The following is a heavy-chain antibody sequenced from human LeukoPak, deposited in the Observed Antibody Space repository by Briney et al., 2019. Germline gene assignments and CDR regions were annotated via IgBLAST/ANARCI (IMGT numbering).Heavy chain of an antibody. Sequence: PGGSLELSRAASGFTFSSYGMHWVRQAPGKGLEWVAVISYDGSNKYYADSVKGRFTISRDNSKNTLYLQMNSLRAEDTAVYYCAKGNYYDSSGYSDYWGQGDLGAASS. V-gene: IGHV3-30*18. J-gene: IGHJ4*02. CDR2: ISYDGSNK. CDR3: AKGNYYDSSGYSDY. D-gene: IGHD3-22*01. CDR1: GFTFSSYG.